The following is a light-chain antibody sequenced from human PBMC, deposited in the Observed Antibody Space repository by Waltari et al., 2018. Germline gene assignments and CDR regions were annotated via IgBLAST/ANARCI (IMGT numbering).Light chain of an antibody. J-gene: IGLJ2*01. CDR1: SSTLGLKY. V-gene: IGLV1-47*01. CDR3: AAWDDSLSPNVV. CDR2: RNN. Sequence: QSVLTQAPSASGPPGQRLTVPRSGSSSTLGLKYVYRYKQLPGTAPKRLIYRNNQRPSGVPDRFSGSKSGTSASLAISGLRSEDEADYYCAAWDDSLSPNVVFGGGTKLTVL.